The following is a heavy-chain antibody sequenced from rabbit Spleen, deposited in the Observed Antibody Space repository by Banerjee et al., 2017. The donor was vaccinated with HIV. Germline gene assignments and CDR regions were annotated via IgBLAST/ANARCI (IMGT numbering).Heavy chain of an antibody. CDR1: GFSFSDRDV. J-gene: IGHJ6*01. D-gene: IGHD1-1*01. CDR2: INIVTGKT. Sequence: QEQLEESGGGLVKPEGSLTLTCKASGFSFSDRDVMCWVRQAPGKGLEWIACINIVTGKTVYASWAKGRFIMSRTSSTTVFLQMTSLTAADTATYFCARDTATSFSTYGMDLWGPGTLVTVS. CDR3: ARDTATSFSTYGMDL. V-gene: IGHV1S45*01.